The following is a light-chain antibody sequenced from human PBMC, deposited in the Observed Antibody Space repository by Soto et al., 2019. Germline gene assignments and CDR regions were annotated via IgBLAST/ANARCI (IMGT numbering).Light chain of an antibody. CDR2: DAS. CDR3: QQYIRYQP. CDR1: QSISSW. Sequence: IKMSLCPSTRSASVGDKAPSTCRASQSISSWLAWYQQKPGKAPKLLIYDASSLESGVPSRFSGSGSGTEFPLTISSLHPDDFATYYCQQYIRYQPLGQGTKVDI. J-gene: IGKJ1*01. V-gene: IGKV1-5*01.